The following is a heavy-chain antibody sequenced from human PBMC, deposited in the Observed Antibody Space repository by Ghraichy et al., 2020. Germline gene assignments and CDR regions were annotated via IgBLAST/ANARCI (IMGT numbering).Heavy chain of an antibody. CDR3: ARGLGYDSRVDY. D-gene: IGHD3-22*01. CDR1: GGSISSYY. Sequence: SETLSLTCTVSGGSISSYYWSWIRQPPGKGLEWIGYIYYSGSTNYNPSLKSRVTISVDTSKNQFSLKLSSVTAADTAVYYCARGLGYDSRVDYWGQGTLVTVSS. CDR2: IYYSGST. V-gene: IGHV4-59*01. J-gene: IGHJ4*02.